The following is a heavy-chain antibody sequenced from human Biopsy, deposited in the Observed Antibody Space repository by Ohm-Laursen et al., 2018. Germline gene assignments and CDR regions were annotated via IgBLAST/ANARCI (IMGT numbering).Heavy chain of an antibody. CDR1: GFRFSGYH. Sequence: SLRLSCAASGFRFSGYHMNWVRQAPGKGLEWVSSISRSVSHILYAETLKGRFTSSRDNAKNSVYLQMNSLRVEDTGVYYCARGRTHLLPDHDWFDPWDQGTLVTVSS. J-gene: IGHJ5*02. CDR3: ARGRTHLLPDHDWFDP. V-gene: IGHV3-21*06. D-gene: IGHD1-14*01. CDR2: ISRSVSHI.